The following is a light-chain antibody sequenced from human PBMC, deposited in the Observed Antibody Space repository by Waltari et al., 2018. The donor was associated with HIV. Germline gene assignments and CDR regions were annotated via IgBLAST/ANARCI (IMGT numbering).Light chain of an antibody. CDR3: SSYADTNNVL. J-gene: IGLJ3*02. CDR1: SSDVGGFDY. Sequence: QSALTQPPSASGSPGQSVTLSCTGTSSDVGGFDYVSWYQQHPAKAPKLHICAVNRRPSGVPDRFSGSKSGNTSSLTVSGLQTEDEADYYCSSYADTNNVLFGGGTKLTVL. V-gene: IGLV2-8*01. CDR2: AVN.